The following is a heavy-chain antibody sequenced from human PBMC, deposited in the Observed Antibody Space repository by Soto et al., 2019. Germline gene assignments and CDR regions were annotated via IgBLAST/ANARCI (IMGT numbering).Heavy chain of an antibody. CDR2: INPSGGST. J-gene: IGHJ5*02. D-gene: IGHD6-13*01. V-gene: IGHV1-46*01. CDR3: ARDKGRKEQQLTWFDP. CDR1: GYTFTSYY. Sequence: GASVKVSCKASGYTFTSYYMHWVRQAPGQGLEWMGIINPSGGSTSYAQKFQGRVTMTRDTSTSTVYMELSSLRSEDTAVYYCARDKGRKEQQLTWFDPWGQGTLVTVSS.